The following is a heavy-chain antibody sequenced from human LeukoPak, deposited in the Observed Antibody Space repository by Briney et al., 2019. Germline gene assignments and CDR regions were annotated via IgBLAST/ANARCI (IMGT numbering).Heavy chain of an antibody. CDR3: ASPSSGWYNFGY. V-gene: IGHV3-11*04. J-gene: IGHJ4*02. Sequence: PGGSLRLSCAASGFTFSAYYMNWIRQAPGKGLEWVSYISSSGSTIYYADSVKGRFTISRDNAKNSLYLQMNSLRAEDTAVYYCASPSSGWYNFGYWGQGPWSPSPQ. D-gene: IGHD6-19*01. CDR1: GFTFSAYY. CDR2: ISSSGSTI.